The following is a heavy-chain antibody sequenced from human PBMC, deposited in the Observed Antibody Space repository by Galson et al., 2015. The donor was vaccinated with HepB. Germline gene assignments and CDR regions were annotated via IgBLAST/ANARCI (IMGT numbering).Heavy chain of an antibody. Sequence: SLRLSCAASGFTFSDHYMDWVRQAPGKGLEWVARIRKNSNSYTTEYAASVKARFTISRDDSRSSLYLQMNSLKTEDTAVYYCARGWCTSGTCFVDYWGQGTLVTVPS. D-gene: IGHD2-8*01. J-gene: IGHJ4*02. V-gene: IGHV3-72*01. CDR2: IRKNSNSYTT. CDR1: GFTFSDHY. CDR3: ARGWCTSGTCFVDY.